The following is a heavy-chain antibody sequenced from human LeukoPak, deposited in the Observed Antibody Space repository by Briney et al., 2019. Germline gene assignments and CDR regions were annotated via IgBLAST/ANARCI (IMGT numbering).Heavy chain of an antibody. J-gene: IGHJ6*02. CDR2: XSSRSSYI. V-gene: IGHV3-21*01. Sequence: LEWVXXXSSRSSYIYYADSVKGRFTISRDNAKNTLYLQMNSLRAEDTAVYYCARVFAGSGSHYYGMDVWGQGTTVTVSS. D-gene: IGHD3-10*01. CDR3: ARVFAGSGSHYYGMDV.